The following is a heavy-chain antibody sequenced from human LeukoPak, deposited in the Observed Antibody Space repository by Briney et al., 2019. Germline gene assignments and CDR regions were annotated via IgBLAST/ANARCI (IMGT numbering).Heavy chain of an antibody. Sequence: PSQTLSLTCTVSGGSISSGSYYWSWIRQPAGKGLEWIGRIYTSGSTNYNPSLKSRVTISVDTSKNQFSLKLSSVTAADTAVYYCARVSTVVTPVVDYWGQGTLVTVSS. CDR3: ARVSTVVTPVVDY. CDR1: GGSISSGSYY. V-gene: IGHV4-61*02. CDR2: IYTSGST. J-gene: IGHJ4*02. D-gene: IGHD4-23*01.